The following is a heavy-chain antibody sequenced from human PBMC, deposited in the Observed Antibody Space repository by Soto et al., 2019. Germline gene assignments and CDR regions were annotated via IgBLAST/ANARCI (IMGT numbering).Heavy chain of an antibody. CDR1: GFTFSSYS. Sequence: PGGPLRLSCAASGFTFSSYSMNWVRQAPGEGLEWVSSISSSSSYIYYADSVKGRFTISRDNAKNSLYLQMNSLRAEDTAVYYCARDLGYDILTGYFPDDAFDIWGQGTMVTVSS. D-gene: IGHD3-9*01. J-gene: IGHJ3*02. V-gene: IGHV3-21*01. CDR3: ARDLGYDILTGYFPDDAFDI. CDR2: ISSSSSYI.